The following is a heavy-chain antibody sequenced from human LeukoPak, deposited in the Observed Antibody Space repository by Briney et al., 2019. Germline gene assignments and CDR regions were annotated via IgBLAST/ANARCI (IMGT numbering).Heavy chain of an antibody. CDR3: TTGIAVAEFDY. D-gene: IGHD6-19*01. V-gene: IGHV3-15*07. Sequence: GGSLRLSCAASGFSFSNAWMNWVRQAPGKGLEWVGRIKSKTDGGTTDYAAPVKGRFAISRDDSKNTLYLQMDSLKTEDTAVYYCTTGIAVAEFDYWGQGTLVTVSS. CDR1: GFSFSNAW. CDR2: IKSKTDGGTT. J-gene: IGHJ4*02.